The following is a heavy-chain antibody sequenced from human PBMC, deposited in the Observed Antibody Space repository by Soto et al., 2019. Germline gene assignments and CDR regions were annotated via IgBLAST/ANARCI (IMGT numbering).Heavy chain of an antibody. Sequence: PSETLSLTCTVSCGSISSGGYYWSWIRQHPGKGLEWIGYIYYSGSTYYNPSLKSRVTISVDTSKNQFSLKLSSVTAADTAVYYCARDQSREYYDFWSGYPNPSYYYYYMDVWGKGTTVTVSS. CDR2: IYYSGST. CDR3: ARDQSREYYDFWSGYPNPSYYYYYMDV. CDR1: CGSISSGGYY. D-gene: IGHD3-3*01. V-gene: IGHV4-31*03. J-gene: IGHJ6*03.